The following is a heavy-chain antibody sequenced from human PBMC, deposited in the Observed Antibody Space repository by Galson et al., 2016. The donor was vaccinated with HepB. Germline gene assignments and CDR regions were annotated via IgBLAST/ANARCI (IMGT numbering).Heavy chain of an antibody. Sequence: TLSLTCTVSGGSINSGGYYWSWIRQHPGKGLEWIGYIYYSGSTYYNPSLKSRVTISVDTSKNQFSLKLGSVTAAVTAVYYCARETEWEIVVVPAASPGAFDFWGQGTIVTVSS. CDR2: IYYSGST. V-gene: IGHV4-31*03. J-gene: IGHJ3*01. D-gene: IGHD2-2*01. CDR3: ARETEWEIVVVPAASPGAFDF. CDR1: GGSINSGGYY.